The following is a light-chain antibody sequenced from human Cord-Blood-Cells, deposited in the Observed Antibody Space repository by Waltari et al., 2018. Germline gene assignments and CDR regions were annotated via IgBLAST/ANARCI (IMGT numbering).Light chain of an antibody. V-gene: IGKV3-11*01. CDR1: QSVSSY. CDR2: DAS. J-gene: IGKJ4*01. Sequence: EIVLTQSPATLSLSPGERATLSCRARQSVSSYLAWYQQKPGQAPRLLIYDASNRATVIPARFSGSGSGTDFTLTISSLEPEDFAVYYCQQRSNWPPLPFGGGTKVEIK. CDR3: QQRSNWPPLP.